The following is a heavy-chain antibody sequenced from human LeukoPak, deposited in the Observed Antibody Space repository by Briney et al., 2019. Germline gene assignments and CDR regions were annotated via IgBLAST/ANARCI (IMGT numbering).Heavy chain of an antibody. CDR2: SSGSGGST. V-gene: IGHV3-23*01. Sequence: GSLLLSCAASGFTFSSYAMSWVRQAPGKGLEWVSASSGSGGSTYYAASVKGRFTISRDNSKNTLYPQMNSLRAEDTAVYYCTKGAFSPHGNYYDHWGQGTLVTVSS. CDR3: TKGAFSPHGNYYDH. CDR1: GFTFSSYA. J-gene: IGHJ4*02. D-gene: IGHD1-26*01.